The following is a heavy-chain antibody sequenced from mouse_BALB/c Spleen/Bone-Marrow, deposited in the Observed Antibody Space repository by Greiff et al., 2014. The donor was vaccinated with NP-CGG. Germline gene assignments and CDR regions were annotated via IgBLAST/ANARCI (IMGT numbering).Heavy chain of an antibody. CDR2: INSDSSTI. D-gene: IGHD2-3*01. V-gene: IGHV4-1*02. J-gene: IGHJ3*01. Sequence: EVKLVESGGGLVQPGRSLKLSCAASGFDFSGFWMGWVRQAPGKGLEWIGEINSDSSTINYTPSLKDRFIISRDNAKNTLYLQMSKVRSEDTALYYCARLGYYGGFAYWGQGTLVTVSA. CDR3: ARLGYYGGFAY. CDR1: GFDFSGFW.